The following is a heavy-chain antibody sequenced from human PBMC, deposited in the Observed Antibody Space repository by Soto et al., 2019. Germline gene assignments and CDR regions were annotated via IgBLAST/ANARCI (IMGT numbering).Heavy chain of an antibody. CDR2: IIPLFGIL. CDR1: GYSFTRYG. D-gene: IGHD3-9*01. V-gene: IGHV1-69*04. J-gene: IGHJ6*02. CDR3: ARERYDILTGYHFYYYYGMDV. Sequence: EASVKVSCKASGYSFTRYGISWVRQAPGQGLGWMGTIIPLFGILNYAQKLQGRVTISADKSTSTAYMELSSLRSEDTAVYYCARERYDILTGYHFYYYYGMDVWGQGTTVTVSS.